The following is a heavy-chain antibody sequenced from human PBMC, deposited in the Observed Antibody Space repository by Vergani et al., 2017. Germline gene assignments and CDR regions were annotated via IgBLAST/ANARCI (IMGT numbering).Heavy chain of an antibody. V-gene: IGHV4-61*02. CDR1: GGSFSTGGQS. D-gene: IGHD2-2*01. Sequence: QVQLQESGPGLVKPSQTLSLTCTVSGGSFSTGGQSWTWLRQSAGKGLEWIGRIYTSGSTNYNPSLKSRVTISVDTSKNQFSLKLSSVTAADTAVYYCARSLLGYCSSTSCYYYYYMDVWGKGTTVTVSS. CDR3: ARSLLGYCSSTSCYYYYYMDV. CDR2: IYTSGST. J-gene: IGHJ6*03.